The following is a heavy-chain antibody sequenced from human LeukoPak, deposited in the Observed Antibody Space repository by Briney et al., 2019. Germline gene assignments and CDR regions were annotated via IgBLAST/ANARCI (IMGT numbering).Heavy chain of an antibody. CDR1: GFTFSDYA. Sequence: GGSLRLSCAASGFTFSDYAMSWVRQAPGKGLEWVSAISQSGHNTYHADSVKGRFTISRDNSKNTLYLQMNSLRDEDTAVYYCARKLDSSSWNDAFDIWGQGTMVTVSS. V-gene: IGHV3-23*01. D-gene: IGHD6-13*01. CDR3: ARKLDSSSWNDAFDI. J-gene: IGHJ3*02. CDR2: ISQSGHNT.